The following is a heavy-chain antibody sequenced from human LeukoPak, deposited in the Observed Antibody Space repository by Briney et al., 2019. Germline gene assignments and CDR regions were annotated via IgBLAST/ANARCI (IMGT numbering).Heavy chain of an antibody. Sequence: GGSLRLSCAASGFTFRIYWMSWVRQAPGKGLEWVANIKQDGSEKYYVDSVEGRFTISRDNANNSLFLQMNRLRAEDTAVYYCARGRYYYDSSFAFDIWGQGTMVTVSS. CDR1: GFTFRIYW. D-gene: IGHD3-22*01. CDR3: ARGRYYYDSSFAFDI. J-gene: IGHJ3*02. V-gene: IGHV3-7*01. CDR2: IKQDGSEK.